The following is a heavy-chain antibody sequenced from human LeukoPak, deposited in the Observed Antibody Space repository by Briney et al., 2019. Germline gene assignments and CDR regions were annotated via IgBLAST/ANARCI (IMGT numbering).Heavy chain of an antibody. CDR3: VRDYDARGDFRHADQ. D-gene: IGHD3-10*01. CDR1: GVTFCRYS. J-gene: IGHJ5*02. CDR2: IGFDGRTT. Sequence: GGSLRLSCAAPGVTFCRYSFNWFCQAPRQGVGWLSYIGFDGRTTIYADAVKGRFTISRDDPKNSLFLQMNNLRGEDTAVYYCVRDYDARGDFRHADQWGQGTLVTVSP. V-gene: IGHV3-48*01.